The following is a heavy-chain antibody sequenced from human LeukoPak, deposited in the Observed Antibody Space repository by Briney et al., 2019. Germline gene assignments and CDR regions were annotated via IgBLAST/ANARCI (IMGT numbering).Heavy chain of an antibody. Sequence: SETLSLTCAVYGGSFSGYYWSWIRQPPGKGLERIGEINHSGSTNYNPSLKSRVTISVDTSKNQFSLKLSSVTAADTAVYYCARGRLRVDWFDPWGQGTLVTVSS. CDR1: GGSFSGYY. J-gene: IGHJ5*02. V-gene: IGHV4-34*01. CDR3: ARGRLRVDWFDP. CDR2: INHSGST.